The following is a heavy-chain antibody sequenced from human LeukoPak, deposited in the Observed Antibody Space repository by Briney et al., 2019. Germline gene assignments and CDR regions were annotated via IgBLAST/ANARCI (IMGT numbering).Heavy chain of an antibody. D-gene: IGHD1-26*01. Sequence: SETLSLTCTVSGGSISSYYWSWIRQPPGKGLEWTGYIYYSGSTNYNPSLKSRVTISVDTSKNQFSLKLSSVTAADTAVYYRARDRGGSYYLNWGQGTLVTVSS. J-gene: IGHJ4*02. CDR1: GGSISSYY. CDR2: IYYSGST. V-gene: IGHV4-59*12. CDR3: ARDRGGSYYLN.